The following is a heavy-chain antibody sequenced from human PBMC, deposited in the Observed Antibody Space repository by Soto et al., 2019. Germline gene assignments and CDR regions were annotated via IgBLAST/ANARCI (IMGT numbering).Heavy chain of an antibody. CDR3: AKVDHDILTGYYISGPNIDY. CDR2: ISGSGGST. V-gene: IGHV3-23*01. CDR1: GFTFSSYA. Sequence: GGSLRLSCAASGFTFSSYAMSWVRQAPGKGLEWVSAISGSGGSTYYADSVKGRFTISRDNSKNTLYLQMNSLRAEDTAVYYCAKVDHDILTGYYISGPNIDYWGQGTLVTVSS. J-gene: IGHJ4*02. D-gene: IGHD3-9*01.